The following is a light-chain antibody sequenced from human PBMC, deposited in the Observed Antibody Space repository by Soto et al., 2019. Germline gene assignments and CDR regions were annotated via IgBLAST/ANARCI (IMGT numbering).Light chain of an antibody. J-gene: IGLJ2*01. V-gene: IGLV2-14*01. Sequence: QSALTQPASVSGSPGQSITISCTGTSSDVGGYNFVSWYQQLPGKAPKLMIYEVSNRPSGVSNRFSGSKSGNTASLTISGLQAEDEADYYCSSYTTDRGVFGGGTKVTVL. CDR2: EVS. CDR3: SSYTTDRGV. CDR1: SSDVGGYNF.